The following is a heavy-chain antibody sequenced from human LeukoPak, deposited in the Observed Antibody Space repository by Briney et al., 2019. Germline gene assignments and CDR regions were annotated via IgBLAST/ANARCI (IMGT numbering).Heavy chain of an antibody. D-gene: IGHD3-10*01. CDR3: ARGRGDYGSGSVFYGMDV. Sequence: SVKVSCKASGGTFSSYAISWVRQAPGQGLEWMGRIIPILGIANYAQKFQGRVTITADKSTSTAYMELSSLRSEDTAVYYCARGRGDYGSGSVFYGMDVWGQGTTVTVSS. CDR1: GGTFSSYA. V-gene: IGHV1-69*04. J-gene: IGHJ6*02. CDR2: IIPILGIA.